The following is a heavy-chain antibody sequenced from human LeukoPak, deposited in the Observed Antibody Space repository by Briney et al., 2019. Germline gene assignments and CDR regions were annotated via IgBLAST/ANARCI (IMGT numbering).Heavy chain of an antibody. Sequence: GGSLRLSCAASGFTFTDYWMHWVRQAPGKGLVWVSRISADGRMTDYEDSVKGRFTVSRDNAKNTLYLQMNSLRAEDTAVYYCARGGDPVKYYAEYFQYWGQGTLVTVSS. D-gene: IGHD2-21*02. CDR1: GFTFTDYW. CDR2: ISADGRMT. J-gene: IGHJ1*01. V-gene: IGHV3-74*01. CDR3: ARGGDPVKYYAEYFQY.